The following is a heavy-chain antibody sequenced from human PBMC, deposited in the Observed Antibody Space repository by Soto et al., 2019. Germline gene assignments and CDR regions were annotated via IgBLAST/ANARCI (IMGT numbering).Heavy chain of an antibody. CDR3: ATELCENPVRYFDA. D-gene: IGHD3-16*01. CDR1: GVTFSSET. V-gene: IGHV1-69*06. J-gene: IGHJ4*02. CDR2: IIPLFVTA. Sequence: QVQLVQAGADVKKPGSSVTVSCQASGVTFSSETLCWVQQAPGQGLEWVGGIIPLFVTASYAQKFQARVTITADTSTSTVYMELSSLRPDATAVEYCATELCENPVRYFDAWGQGTLVTVSS.